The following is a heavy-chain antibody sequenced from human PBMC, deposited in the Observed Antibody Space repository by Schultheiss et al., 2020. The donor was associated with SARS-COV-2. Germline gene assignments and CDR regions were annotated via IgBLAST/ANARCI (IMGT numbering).Heavy chain of an antibody. D-gene: IGHD3-16*01. CDR3: ARGLRGGPRGGSYYGMDV. V-gene: IGHV1-2*02. CDR2: INPNSGGT. Sequence: ASVKVSCKASGYTFTGYYMHWVRQAPGQGLEWMGRINPNSGGTNYAQKFQGRVTITRDTSASTAYMELSRLRSDDTAVYYCARGLRGGPRGGSYYGMDVWGQGTTVTVSS. J-gene: IGHJ6*02. CDR1: GYTFTGYY.